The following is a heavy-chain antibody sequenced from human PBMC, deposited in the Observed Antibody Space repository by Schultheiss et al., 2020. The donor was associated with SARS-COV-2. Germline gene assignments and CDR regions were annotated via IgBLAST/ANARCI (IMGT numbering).Heavy chain of an antibody. CDR1: GDSVSSNSAA. D-gene: IGHD3-16*01. Sequence: SQTLSLTCAISGDSVSSNSAAWNWIRQSPSRGLEWLGRTYFRSQWYDDYAVSVKGRITIDPDTSKNHFSLQLNSVTPEDTAVYYCVREGGMPHYYFDYWGQGTLVTVSS. V-gene: IGHV6-1*01. CDR3: VREGGMPHYYFDY. J-gene: IGHJ4*02. CDR2: TYFRSQWYD.